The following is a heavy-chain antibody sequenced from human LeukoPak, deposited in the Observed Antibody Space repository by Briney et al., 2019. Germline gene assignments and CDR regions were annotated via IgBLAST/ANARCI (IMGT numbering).Heavy chain of an antibody. V-gene: IGHV3-30-3*01. J-gene: IGHJ6*02. CDR2: ISFDGGTK. Sequence: QAGGSLRLSCAASGFTFSRTSMHWVRQSPGKGLEWVAVISFDGGTKYYADSVKGRLTVSRDNSKKALYLQMNSLRTEDTAVYFCARGLTAIRGIEYSYYGMDVWGQGTTVTVSS. D-gene: IGHD3-10*01. CDR1: GFTFSRTS. CDR3: ARGLTAIRGIEYSYYGMDV.